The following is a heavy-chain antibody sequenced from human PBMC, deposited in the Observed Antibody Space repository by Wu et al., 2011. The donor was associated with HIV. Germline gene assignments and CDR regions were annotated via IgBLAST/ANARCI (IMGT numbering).Heavy chain of an antibody. CDR1: GGSISSYY. D-gene: IGHD3-22*01. CDR2: IYYSGST. Sequence: QLQESGPGLVKPSETLSLTCTVSGGSISSYYWSWIRQPPGKGLEWIGYIYYSGSTNYQPSLKSRVTISVDTSKNQFSLKLSSVTAADTAVYYCARAYSSAQTNYYYGMDVWGQGTTVTVSS. V-gene: IGHV4-59*01. CDR3: ARAYSSAQTNYYYGMDV. J-gene: IGHJ6*02.